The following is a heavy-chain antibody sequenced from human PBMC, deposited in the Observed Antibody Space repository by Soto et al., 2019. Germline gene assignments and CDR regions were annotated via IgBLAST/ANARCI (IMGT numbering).Heavy chain of an antibody. CDR2: IYYSGST. D-gene: IGHD6-13*01. V-gene: IGHV4-59*01. CDR1: GGSISSYY. Sequence: SETLSLTYTVSGGSISSYYWSWIRQPPGKGLEWIGYIYYSGSTNYNPSLKSRVTISVDTSKNQFSLKLSSVTAADTAVYYCAREGVSSSWYNYYGMDVWGQGTTVTVSS. CDR3: AREGVSSSWYNYYGMDV. J-gene: IGHJ6*02.